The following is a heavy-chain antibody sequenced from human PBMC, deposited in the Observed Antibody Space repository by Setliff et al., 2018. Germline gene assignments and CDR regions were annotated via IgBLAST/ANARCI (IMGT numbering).Heavy chain of an antibody. D-gene: IGHD3-22*01. J-gene: IGHJ6*03. CDR1: GGTFSDYY. V-gene: IGHV4-34*08. Sequence: SETLSLTCAASGGTFSDYYWTWIRQPPGKGLEWIGEINHSGSSNYNPSLKSRVTISVDTSKNQISLEVSSVTAADTAVYYCARLKYYDSGTYWGSWDYYSSMDVWGKGTTVTVS. CDR2: INHSGSS. CDR3: ARLKYYDSGTYWGSWDYYSSMDV.